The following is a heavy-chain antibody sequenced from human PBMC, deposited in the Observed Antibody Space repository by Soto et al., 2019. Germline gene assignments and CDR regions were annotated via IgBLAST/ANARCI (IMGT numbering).Heavy chain of an antibody. D-gene: IGHD3-22*01. CDR1: GHTFTSYG. V-gene: IGHV1-18*01. CDR3: ARGEPTQRRDYYDSSGPPSRDY. J-gene: IGHJ4*02. Sequence: SVQVSCKASGHTFTSYGISWVRQAPGQGLEWMGWISAYNGNTIYAQKLQGRVTMTTDTSTSTAYMELRSLRSDDTAVYYCARGEPTQRRDYYDSSGPPSRDYWGQGTRVTVSS. CDR2: ISAYNGNT.